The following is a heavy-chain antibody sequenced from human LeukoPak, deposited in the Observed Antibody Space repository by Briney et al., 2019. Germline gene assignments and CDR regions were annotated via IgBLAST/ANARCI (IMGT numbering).Heavy chain of an antibody. V-gene: IGHV4-59*01. CDR1: GGSISTYY. CDR2: NYNRGTT. D-gene: IGHD6-13*01. CDR3: ARERASAGPHFEH. Sequence: SETLSLTCSVSGGSISTYYWSWIRQPPGKGLEWIGYNYNRGTTNYNPSLKSRVTISVDRSKNQFSLSLTSVTAADTAVYYCARERASAGPHFEHWGRRILVTVSS. J-gene: IGHJ4*02.